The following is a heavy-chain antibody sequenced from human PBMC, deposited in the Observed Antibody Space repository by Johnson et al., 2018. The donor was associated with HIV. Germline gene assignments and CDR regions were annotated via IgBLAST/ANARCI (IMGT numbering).Heavy chain of an antibody. CDR2: IWYDGSNK. V-gene: IGHV3-30*02. CDR3: AKDQPYYYDNRHAFDI. Sequence: VQLVESGGGLVQPGGSLRLSCAASGFTFSSYGMHWVRQAPGKGLEWVAVIWYDGSNKYYADSVKGRFIISRDNSKNTLYLQMNSLRPDDTAVYFCAKDQPYYYDNRHAFDIWGQGTMVTISS. CDR1: GFTFSSYG. J-gene: IGHJ3*02. D-gene: IGHD3-22*01.